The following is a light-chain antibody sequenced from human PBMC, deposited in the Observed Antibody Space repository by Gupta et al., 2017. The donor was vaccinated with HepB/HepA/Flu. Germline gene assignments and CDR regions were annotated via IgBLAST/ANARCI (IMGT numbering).Light chain of an antibody. Sequence: DSVMTESTLSLPVTPGEPASISCRSNQSLLHRSGNYYLDWYLQKPEQSPHLLFYMGSIRASGVPNRCSGSGGGTDFTLEISRVEAEDVGVYYCMQSVQSLISIGQGTRLEIK. CDR2: MGS. V-gene: IGKV2-28*01. CDR3: MQSVQSLIS. J-gene: IGKJ5*01. CDR1: QSLLHRSGNYY.